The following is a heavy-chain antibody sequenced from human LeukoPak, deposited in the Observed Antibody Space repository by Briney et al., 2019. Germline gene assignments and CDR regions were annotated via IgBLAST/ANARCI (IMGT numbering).Heavy chain of an antibody. CDR1: GFSFSDYA. Sequence: GGSLRLSCAASGFSFSDYAMTWVRQAPGKGPEWVSSTGDDTYYADSVKGRFTISRDDSKDTLFLQMNSLRVEDTAVYYCAKDAIYKNSVWDYFDYLGQGTLVTVSS. D-gene: IGHD5-24*01. J-gene: IGHJ4*02. CDR2: TGDDT. V-gene: IGHV3-23*01. CDR3: AKDAIYKNSVWDYFDY.